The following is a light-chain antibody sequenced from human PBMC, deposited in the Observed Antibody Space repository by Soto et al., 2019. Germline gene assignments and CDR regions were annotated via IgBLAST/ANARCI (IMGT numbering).Light chain of an antibody. CDR3: QQYGSSVT. Sequence: EIVFTHSPVTLSLAPGERATLSCRASQSVSSNYLAWFQQKPGQAPRLLIYAASSRATGIPDRFSGSGSGTDFTLTISRLEPEDFAVYYCQQYGSSVTFGQGTKVDI. V-gene: IGKV3-20*01. J-gene: IGKJ1*01. CDR2: AAS. CDR1: QSVSSNY.